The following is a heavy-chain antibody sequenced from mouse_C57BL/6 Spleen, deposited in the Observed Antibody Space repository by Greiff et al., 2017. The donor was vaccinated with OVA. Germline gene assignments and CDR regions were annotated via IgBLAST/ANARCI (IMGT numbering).Heavy chain of an antibody. Sequence: QVQLQQPGAELVRPGSSVKLSCKASGYTFTSYWMHWVKQRPIQGLEWIGNIDPSDSETHYNQKFKDKATLTVDKSSSTAYMQLSSLTSEDSAVYDCAREGDYDGGFAYWGQGTLVTVSA. CDR1: GYTFTSYW. J-gene: IGHJ3*01. CDR3: AREGDYDGGFAY. CDR2: IDPSDSET. D-gene: IGHD2-4*01. V-gene: IGHV1-52*01.